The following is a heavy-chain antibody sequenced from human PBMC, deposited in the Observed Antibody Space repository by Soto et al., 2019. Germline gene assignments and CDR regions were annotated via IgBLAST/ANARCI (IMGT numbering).Heavy chain of an antibody. D-gene: IGHD3-22*01. CDR1: GGTFSSYA. CDR2: IIPIFGTA. Sequence: SVKVSCKASGGTFSSYAISWVRQAPGQGLEWMGGIIPIFGTANYAQKFQGRVTITADESTSTAYMELSSLRSEDTAVYYCARAYYDSSGYSRDWFDPWGQGTLVTVSS. J-gene: IGHJ5*02. V-gene: IGHV1-69*13. CDR3: ARAYYDSSGYSRDWFDP.